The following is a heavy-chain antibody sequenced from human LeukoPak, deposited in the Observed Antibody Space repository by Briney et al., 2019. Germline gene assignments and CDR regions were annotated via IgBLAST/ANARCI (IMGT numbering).Heavy chain of an antibody. V-gene: IGHV1-18*01. CDR1: GYTLATYG. CDR3: AREYYDTGDYSYYSDY. CDR2: ISAFNDNT. Sequence: ASVKVSCKASGYTLATYGVNWVRQAPGQGLEWMGWISAFNDNTNYAQKFRDRVTMTADRSTNTVYMELRSLRSDDTAVYFCAREYYDTGDYSYYSDYWGQGTLVTVSS. J-gene: IGHJ4*02. D-gene: IGHD3-22*01.